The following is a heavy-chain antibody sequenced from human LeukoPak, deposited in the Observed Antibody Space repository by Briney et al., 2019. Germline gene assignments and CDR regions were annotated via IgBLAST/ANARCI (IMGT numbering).Heavy chain of an antibody. V-gene: IGHV3-9*01. J-gene: IGHJ4*02. CDR2: MSWNSGSI. D-gene: IGHD2-2*01. CDR1: GFTFDAYA. CDR3: AKSAATAYYFDY. Sequence: GGSLRLSCAASGFTFDAYAMHWVRQAPGKGLEWVSGMSWNSGSIAYADSVKGRFTIYRDNAKNSLYLQMNSLRAEDTALYYCAKSAATAYYFDYWGQGTLVTVSS.